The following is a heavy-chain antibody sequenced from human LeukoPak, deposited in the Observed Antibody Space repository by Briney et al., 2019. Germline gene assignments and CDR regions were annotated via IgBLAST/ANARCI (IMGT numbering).Heavy chain of an antibody. D-gene: IGHD5-12*01. CDR2: TYYRSKWYN. CDR3: ARDQSGYEENNWFDP. Sequence: SQTLSLTCAISGDSVSSNSAPWNWITQSPSRGLEGLGRTYYRSKWYNDYAVSVKSRITITPDTSKNQFSLQLNSVTPEDTAVYYCARDQSGYEENNWFDPWGQGTLLTVSS. V-gene: IGHV6-1*01. CDR1: GDSVSSNSAP. J-gene: IGHJ5*02.